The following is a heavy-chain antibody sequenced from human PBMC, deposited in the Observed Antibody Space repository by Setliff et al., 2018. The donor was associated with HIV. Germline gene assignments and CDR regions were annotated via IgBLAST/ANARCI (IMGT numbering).Heavy chain of an antibody. V-gene: IGHV4-39*01. CDR1: GGSFSISSYY. J-gene: IGHJ6*02. CDR2: IYYSGNT. D-gene: IGHD5-18*01. CDR3: ARGLSVYSYANVYYYHGMDV. Sequence: PSETLSLTCSVSGGSFSISSYYWGWIRQPPGKGLEWIGSIYYSGNTYYNPSLKSRVTISVDTSKSQFSLKMTSVTAADTAVYYCARGLSVYSYANVYYYHGMDVWGQGTTVTVSS.